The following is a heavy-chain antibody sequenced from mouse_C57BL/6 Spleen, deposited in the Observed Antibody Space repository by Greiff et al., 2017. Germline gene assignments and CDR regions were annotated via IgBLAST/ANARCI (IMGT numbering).Heavy chain of an antibody. CDR2: IDPSDSET. V-gene: IGHV1-52*01. CDR1: GYTFTSYW. J-gene: IGHJ1*03. CDR3: ARRATADWYFDV. D-gene: IGHD3-1*01. Sequence: VQLQQSGAELVRPGSSVKLSCKASGYTFTSYWMHWVKQRPIQGLEWIGNIDPSDSETHYNQKFKDKATLTVDKSSSTAYMQLSSLTSEDSAVYYCARRATADWYFDVWGTGTTVTVSS.